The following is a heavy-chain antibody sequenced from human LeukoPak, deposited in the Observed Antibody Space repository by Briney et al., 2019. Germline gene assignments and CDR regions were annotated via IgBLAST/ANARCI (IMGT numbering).Heavy chain of an antibody. D-gene: IGHD2-2*01. CDR3: TRGLYVFALYCSSTSCYGDDY. Sequence: PGGSLRLSCTASGFTFGDYAMSWVRQAPGKGLEWVGFIRSKAYGGTTEYAASVKGRFTISRDDSKSIAYLQMNSLKTEDTAVYYCTRGLYVFALYCSSTSCYGDDYWGQGTLVTVSS. J-gene: IGHJ4*02. CDR2: IRSKAYGGTT. V-gene: IGHV3-49*04. CDR1: GFTFGDYA.